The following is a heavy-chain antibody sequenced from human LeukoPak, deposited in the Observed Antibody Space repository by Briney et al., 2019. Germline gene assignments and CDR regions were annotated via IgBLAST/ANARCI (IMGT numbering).Heavy chain of an antibody. CDR2: ISSSGSTI. Sequence: GGSLRLSCAASGFTFSSYSMNWVRQAPGKGLEWVSYISSSGSTIYYADSVKGRFTISRDNAKNSLYLQMNSLRAEDTAVYYCARGHSSSWYVGYWGQGTLVTVSS. V-gene: IGHV3-48*04. CDR1: GFTFSSYS. D-gene: IGHD6-13*01. CDR3: ARGHSSSWYVGY. J-gene: IGHJ4*02.